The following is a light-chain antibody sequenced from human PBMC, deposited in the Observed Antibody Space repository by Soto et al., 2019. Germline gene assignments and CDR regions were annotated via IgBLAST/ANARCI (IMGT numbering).Light chain of an antibody. Sequence: EIVMTQSPATLSVPPGDRAHLSCRASQSVSTNLAWYQQKPGQAPRLLIYGASTRATGIPARFSGSGSGTEFTLTITSLQSEDFAVYYCQQYNSWPITFGQGTRLEIK. CDR3: QQYNSWPIT. J-gene: IGKJ5*01. CDR2: GAS. V-gene: IGKV3-15*01. CDR1: QSVSTN.